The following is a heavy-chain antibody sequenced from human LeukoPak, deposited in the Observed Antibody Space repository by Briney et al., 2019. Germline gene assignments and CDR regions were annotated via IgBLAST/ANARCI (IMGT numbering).Heavy chain of an antibody. D-gene: IGHD5-24*01. CDR1: GFTFSSYA. CDR3: AKDMRSWMASIPDDAFDI. Sequence: PGRSLRLSCAASGFTFSSYAMHWVRQAPGKGLEWVAVISYDGSNKYYADSVKGRFAISRDNSKNTLYLQMNSLRAEDTAVYYCAKDMRSWMASIPDDAFDIWGQGTMVTVSS. J-gene: IGHJ3*02. V-gene: IGHV3-30*09. CDR2: ISYDGSNK.